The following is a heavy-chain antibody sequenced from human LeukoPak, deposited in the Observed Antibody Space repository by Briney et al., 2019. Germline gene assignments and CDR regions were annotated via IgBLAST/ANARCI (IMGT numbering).Heavy chain of an antibody. J-gene: IGHJ2*01. CDR2: ISSSSSSYI. CDR1: GFTFSSYS. Sequence: GGSLRLSCAASGFTFSSYSMNWVRQAPGKGLEWVSSISSSSSSYIYYADSVKGRFTISRDNAKNSLYLQMNSLRAEDTAVYYCARGHYGDYVNWYFALWGRGTLVTVSS. D-gene: IGHD4-17*01. V-gene: IGHV3-21*01. CDR3: ARGHYGDYVNWYFAL.